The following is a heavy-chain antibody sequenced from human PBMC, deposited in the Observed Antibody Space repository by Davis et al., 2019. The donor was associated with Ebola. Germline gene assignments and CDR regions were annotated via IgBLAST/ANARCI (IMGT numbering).Heavy chain of an antibody. CDR1: GFTFSSYS. V-gene: IGHV3-21*01. Sequence: GESLKTSCAASGFTFSSYSMNWVRQAPGKGLEWVSSISSSSTYIYYADSVKGRFTISRDNAKNSLYLQMNSLRAEDTAVYYCTRDLELSGGMDVWGQGTTVTVSS. CDR2: ISSSSTYI. J-gene: IGHJ6*02. D-gene: IGHD3-16*02. CDR3: TRDLELSGGMDV.